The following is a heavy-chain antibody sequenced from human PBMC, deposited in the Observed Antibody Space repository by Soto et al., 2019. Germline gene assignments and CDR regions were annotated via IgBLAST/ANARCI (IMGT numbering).Heavy chain of an antibody. Sequence: GESLKISCRTSGYRFTSYWIAWVRQMPGKGLEWMGIIFPSDSDTRYSPSFQGQVTISADRSTSTVFLQWASLKASDSAVYFCARKDKRGSFNWFDPGGQFSLVTVS. CDR1: GYRFTSYW. V-gene: IGHV5-51*01. J-gene: IGHJ5*02. D-gene: IGHD3-10*01. CDR2: IFPSDSDT. CDR3: ARKDKRGSFNWFDP.